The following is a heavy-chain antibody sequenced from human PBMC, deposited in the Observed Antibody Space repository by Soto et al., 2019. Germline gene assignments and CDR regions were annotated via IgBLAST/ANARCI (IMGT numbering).Heavy chain of an antibody. J-gene: IGHJ4*02. D-gene: IGHD5-12*01. Sequence: PGGSLRLSCAASGFTFSSYGMHWVRQAPGKGLEWVAVISYDGSNKYYADSVKGRFTISRDNSKNTLYLQMNSLRAEDTAVYYCAKDLDIVATGAIDYWGQGTLVTVSS. CDR3: AKDLDIVATGAIDY. CDR1: GFTFSSYG. V-gene: IGHV3-30*18. CDR2: ISYDGSNK.